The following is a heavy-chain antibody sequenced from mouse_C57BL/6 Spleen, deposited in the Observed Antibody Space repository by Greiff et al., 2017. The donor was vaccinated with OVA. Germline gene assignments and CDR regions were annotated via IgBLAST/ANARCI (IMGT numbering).Heavy chain of an antibody. J-gene: IGHJ4*01. D-gene: IGHD1-1*01. CDR3: ARESRGYAMDY. CDR2: IYPRSGNT. Sequence: VKLMESGAELARPGASVKLSCKASGYTFTSYGISWVKQRTGQGLEWIGEIYPRSGNTYYNEKFKGKATLTADKSSSTAYMELRSLTSEDSAVYFCARESRGYAMDYWGQGTSVTVSA. CDR1: GYTFTSYG. V-gene: IGHV1-81*01.